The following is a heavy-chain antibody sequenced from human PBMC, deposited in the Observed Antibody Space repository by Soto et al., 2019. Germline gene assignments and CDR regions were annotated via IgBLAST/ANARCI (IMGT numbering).Heavy chain of an antibody. CDR3: TTDAYYDILTGYYSAPRWDY. CDR1: GFTFSNAW. D-gene: IGHD3-9*01. CDR2: IKSKTDGGTT. V-gene: IGHV3-15*01. J-gene: IGHJ4*02. Sequence: VGPLRLSCTASGFTFSNAWMSWVLNTPGKLLECFCRIKSKTDGGTTDYAAPVKGRFTISRDDSKNTLYLQMNSLKTEDTAVYYCTTDAYYDILTGYYSAPRWDYWGQGTLVTVSS.